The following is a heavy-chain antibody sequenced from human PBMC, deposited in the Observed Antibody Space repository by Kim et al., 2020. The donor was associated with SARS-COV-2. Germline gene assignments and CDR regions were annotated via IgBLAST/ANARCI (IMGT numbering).Heavy chain of an antibody. CDR3: AREVRQLSY. D-gene: IGHD6-6*01. CDR2: IGNSGSTT. J-gene: IGHJ4*02. CDR1: GFTFSNYA. V-gene: IGHV3-23*01. Sequence: GGSLRLSCAASGFTFSNYAMSWVRQAPGKGLEWVSTIGNSGSTTYYADSVKGRFTFSRDNSKSTIYLQMNSLGAEDTAVYFCAREVRQLSYWGQGTRVNV.